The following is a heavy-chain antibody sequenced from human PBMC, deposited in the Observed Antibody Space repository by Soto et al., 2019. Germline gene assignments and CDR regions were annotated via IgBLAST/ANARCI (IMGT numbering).Heavy chain of an antibody. D-gene: IGHD6-19*01. J-gene: IGHJ3*02. CDR2: IWYDGSNK. CDR3: TRDPLIALAAYDAFDI. V-gene: IGHV3-33*01. CDR1: GFTFSSYG. Sequence: GGSLRLSCAASGFTFSSYGMHWVRQAPGKGLEWVAVIWYDGSNKYYADSVKGRYTISRDDSKNTVYLQMNSLGAEDTAVYYCTRDPLIALAAYDAFDIWGPGTSVTVSS.